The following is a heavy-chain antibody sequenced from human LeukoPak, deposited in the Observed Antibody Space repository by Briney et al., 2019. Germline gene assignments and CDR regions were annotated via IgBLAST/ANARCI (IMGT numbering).Heavy chain of an antibody. CDR1: GNTFTSYG. D-gene: IGHD2-2*01. CDR3: ARDQVPATPLDY. V-gene: IGHV1-18*01. J-gene: IGHJ4*02. Sequence: ASVKVSCKASGNTFTSYGISWVRQAPGQGLEWMGWISAYNGNTNYAQKLQGRATMTTDTSTSTAYMELRSLRSDDTAVYYCARDQVPATPLDYWGQGTLVTVSS. CDR2: ISAYNGNT.